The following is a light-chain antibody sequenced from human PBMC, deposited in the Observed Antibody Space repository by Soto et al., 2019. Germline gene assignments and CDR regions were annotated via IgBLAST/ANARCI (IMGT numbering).Light chain of an antibody. CDR2: EVI. CDR3: SSHGGSSPFYV. V-gene: IGLV2-14*01. J-gene: IGLJ1*01. Sequence: QSALTQPASVSGSPGQSITISCTGTSSDVGGYDYVSWYQQHPGKVPKLIIHEVINRPSGVSNRFSGSKSGNTASLTISGLQTEDEADYYCSSHGGSSPFYVFGTGTKLTVL. CDR1: SSDVGGYDY.